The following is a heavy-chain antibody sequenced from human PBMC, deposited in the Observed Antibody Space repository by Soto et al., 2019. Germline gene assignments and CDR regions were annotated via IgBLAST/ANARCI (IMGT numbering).Heavy chain of an antibody. V-gene: IGHV4-39*02. CDR1: GGSISRSSYF. D-gene: IGHD6-19*01. CDR3: ARESLGIAVTGVIDY. J-gene: IGHJ4*02. CDR2: ISYSGSA. Sequence: SETLSPTCTVSGGSISRSSYFWGWILQPPGKGLEWVGSISYSGSAYYNPSLKSRVTISVDTSKNQFSLKLSSVTAADTALYYCARESLGIAVTGVIDYWGQGTLVTVSS.